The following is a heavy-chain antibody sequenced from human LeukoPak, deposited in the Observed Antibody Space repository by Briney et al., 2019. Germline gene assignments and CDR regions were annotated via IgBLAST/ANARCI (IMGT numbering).Heavy chain of an antibody. J-gene: IGHJ4*02. D-gene: IGHD6-6*01. V-gene: IGHV1-8*01. CDR3: ARDHSEYSSSYVDY. Sequence: ASMKVSCEASGDTFRTYDINWVRQAPGQGLEWMGWMNPESGRTGHAQRFQGRITMTRNTSISTAYMEVNRLKSEDTAVYYCARDHSEYSSSYVDYWGQGTLVTVSS. CDR2: MNPESGRT. CDR1: GDTFRTYD.